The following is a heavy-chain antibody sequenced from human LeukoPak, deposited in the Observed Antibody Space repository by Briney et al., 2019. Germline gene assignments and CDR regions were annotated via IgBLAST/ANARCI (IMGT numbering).Heavy chain of an antibody. J-gene: IGHJ6*02. CDR2: INSDGSST. Sequence: PGGSLRLSCAASGFTFSSYWMHWVRRAPGKGLVWVSRINSDGSSTSYADSVKGRFTISRDNAKNTLYLQMNSLRAEDTAVYYCARDQFLEWFNYYYGMDVWGQGTTVTVSS. CDR3: ARDQFLEWFNYYYGMDV. V-gene: IGHV3-74*01. CDR1: GFTFSSYW. D-gene: IGHD3-3*01.